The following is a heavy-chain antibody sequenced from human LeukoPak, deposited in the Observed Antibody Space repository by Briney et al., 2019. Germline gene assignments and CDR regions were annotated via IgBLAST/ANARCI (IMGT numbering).Heavy chain of an antibody. J-gene: IGHJ1*01. V-gene: IGHV4-39*07. Sequence: SPSETLSLTCTVSGGSISSSSYYWGWIRQPPGKGLEWIGTIYYSGSTYYNPSLKSRVTISVDTSKNQFSLKLSSVTAADTAVYYCARTTREPDNWGQGSLVTVSS. D-gene: IGHD2-2*01. CDR1: GGSISSSSYY. CDR2: IYYSGST. CDR3: ARTTREPDN.